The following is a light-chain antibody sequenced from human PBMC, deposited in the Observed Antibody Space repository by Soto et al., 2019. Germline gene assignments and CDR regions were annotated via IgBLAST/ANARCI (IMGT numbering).Light chain of an antibody. V-gene: IGKV1-12*01. CDR1: QDISNY. CDR2: AAS. Sequence: DIQMTQSPSSLSASLGDRVTITCQASQDISNYLNWYQQKPGKAPKLLISAASSLQSGVPSRFSGSGSGTDFTLTIRSLQPEDFATYYCQQPSSFPITLGQGTRLEIK. J-gene: IGKJ5*01. CDR3: QQPSSFPIT.